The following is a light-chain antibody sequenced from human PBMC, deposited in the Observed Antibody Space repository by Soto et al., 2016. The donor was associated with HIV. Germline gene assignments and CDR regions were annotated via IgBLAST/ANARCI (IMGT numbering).Light chain of an antibody. CDR1: RDIGSA. CDR3: QQFNNYPSLS. CDR2: DAS. J-gene: IGKJ4*01. Sequence: AIQLTQSPSSLSASVGDRVTITCRASRDIGSALAWYLQKPGKGPRLLIYDASSLESGVPSRFRGGGSGKDFSLIISSLQPEDFATYHCQQFNNYPSLSFGGGTKVELK. V-gene: IGKV1D-13*01.